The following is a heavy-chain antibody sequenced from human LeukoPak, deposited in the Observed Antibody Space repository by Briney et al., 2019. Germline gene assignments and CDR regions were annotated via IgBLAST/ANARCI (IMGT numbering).Heavy chain of an antibody. CDR3: ARASPSYSYGPHFDY. J-gene: IGHJ4*02. V-gene: IGHV1-2*02. D-gene: IGHD5-18*01. Sequence: ASVKVSCKASGYTFTGYYMHWVRQAPGQGLEWMGCINPNSGGTNYAQKFQGRVTMTRDTSISTAYMELSRLRSDDTAVYYCARASPSYSYGPHFDYWGQGTLVTVSS. CDR1: GYTFTGYY. CDR2: INPNSGGT.